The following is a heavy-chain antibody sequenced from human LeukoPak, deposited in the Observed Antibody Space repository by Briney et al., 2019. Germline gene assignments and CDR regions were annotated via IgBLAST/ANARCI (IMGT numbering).Heavy chain of an antibody. Sequence: SETLSLTCTVSGGSISSGGYYWSWIRQHPGKGLEWIGYIYYSGSTYYNPSLKSRVTISVDTSKNQFSLKLSSVTAADTAVYYCARHSNGWGSFDPWGQGTLVTVSS. J-gene: IGHJ5*02. CDR2: IYYSGST. V-gene: IGHV4-31*03. CDR3: ARHSNGWGSFDP. D-gene: IGHD3-22*01. CDR1: GGSISSGGYY.